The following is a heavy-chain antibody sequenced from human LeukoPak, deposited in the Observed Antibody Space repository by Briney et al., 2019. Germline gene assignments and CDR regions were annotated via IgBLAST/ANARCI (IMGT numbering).Heavy chain of an antibody. CDR2: ISNDGTNK. CDR1: GFSFSGYG. CDR3: SRDWARGDSYYVDY. J-gene: IGHJ4*02. Sequence: GGSLRLSCAASGFSFSGYGMHWVRQAPGKGLECVALISNDGTNKYYADSVKGRFTISGDTSKNTLYLQMDSPRTEDTVVYYCSRDWARGDSYYVDYWGQGTLVTVSS. V-gene: IGHV3-30*03. D-gene: IGHD2-21*02.